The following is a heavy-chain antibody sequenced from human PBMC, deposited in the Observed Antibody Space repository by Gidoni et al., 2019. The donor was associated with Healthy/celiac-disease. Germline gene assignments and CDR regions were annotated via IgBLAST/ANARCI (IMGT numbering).Heavy chain of an antibody. J-gene: IGHJ4*02. V-gene: IGHV3-21*01. D-gene: IGHD2-21*01. CDR1: GFTFSSYS. CDR2: ISSSSSYI. Sequence: EVQLVESGGGLVKPGGSLRLSCAASGFTFSSYSMNWVRQAPGKGLEWVSSISSSSSYISYADSVKGRFTISRDNAKNSLYLQMNSLRAEDTAVYYCARTTEGSYCGGDCYSTYWGQGTLVTVSS. CDR3: ARTTEGSYCGGDCYSTY.